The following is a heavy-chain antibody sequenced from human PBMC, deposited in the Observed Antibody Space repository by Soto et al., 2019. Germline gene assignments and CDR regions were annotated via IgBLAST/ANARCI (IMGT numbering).Heavy chain of an antibody. Sequence: EVQLVESGGGLIQPGGSLRLSCAASGFTFSNHVMNWVRQAPGKGLEWVSYISGRSDTLYYADSVKGRFTISRDNGKNSLFLQMNSPRAEDTAVYYCTRYGSGSYYMDPFDYWGQGTLVTVSS. CDR3: TRYGSGSYYMDPFDY. CDR1: GFTFSNHV. CDR2: ISGRSDTL. D-gene: IGHD3-10*01. V-gene: IGHV3-48*01. J-gene: IGHJ4*02.